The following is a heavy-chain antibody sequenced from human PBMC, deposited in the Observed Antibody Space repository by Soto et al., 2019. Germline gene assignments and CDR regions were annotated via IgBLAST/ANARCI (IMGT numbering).Heavy chain of an antibody. CDR2: ISSSSSYI. J-gene: IGHJ4*02. Sequence: GGSLRLSCAASGFTFSSYSMNWVRQAPGKGLEWVSSISSSSSYIYYADSVKGRFTISRDNAKNSLYLQMNSLRAEDTAVYYCARDLGPGDRTFDYWGQGTLVTVSS. V-gene: IGHV3-21*01. CDR1: GFTFSSYS. D-gene: IGHD3-10*01. CDR3: ARDLGPGDRTFDY.